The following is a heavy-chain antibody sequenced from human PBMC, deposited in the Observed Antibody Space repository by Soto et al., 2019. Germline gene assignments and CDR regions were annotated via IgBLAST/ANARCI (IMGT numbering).Heavy chain of an antibody. V-gene: IGHV2-5*02. J-gene: IGHJ4*02. CDR1: GFSLSTTRVA. Sequence: QITLKESGPTLVKPTQTLTLTCTFSGFSLSTTRVAVGWIRQPPGKALEWLALIYWDDDKRYSPFLKSRLTITKETSKHQVVLTMTNSDPVDTAPYSCAHSVVAGLVYYFDYWGPGALVSVSS. D-gene: IGHD6-19*01. CDR3: AHSVVAGLVYYFDY. CDR2: IYWDDDK.